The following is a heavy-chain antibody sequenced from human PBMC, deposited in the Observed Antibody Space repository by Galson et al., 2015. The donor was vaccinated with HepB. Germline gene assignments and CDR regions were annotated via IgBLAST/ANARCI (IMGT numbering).Heavy chain of an antibody. D-gene: IGHD2-2*01. CDR2: ISGYSGQR. CDR3: ARARYSTSPPDY. J-gene: IGHJ4*02. CDR1: GYIFNNYG. V-gene: IGHV1-18*01. Sequence: SVKVSCKASGYIFNNYGVTWVRQAPGQGPEWMGWISGYSGQRDFAQKFQGRTTMTTDTSTNMASLEMKNLGFDDTAVYYCARARYSTSPPDYWGQGTLVTVSS.